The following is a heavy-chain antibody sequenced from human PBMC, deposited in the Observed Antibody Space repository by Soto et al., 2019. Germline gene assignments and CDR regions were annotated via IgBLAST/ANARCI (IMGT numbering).Heavy chain of an antibody. CDR2: IYYSGST. J-gene: IGHJ4*02. D-gene: IGHD5-18*01. V-gene: IGHV4-30-4*01. CDR1: GGSISSGDYY. Sequence: SETLSLTCTVSGGSISSGDYYWSWIRQPPGKGLEWIGYIYYSGSTYYNPSLKSRVTISVDTSKNQFSLKLSSVTAADTAVYYCARDGRGYSYGIDYWGQGTLVTVSS. CDR3: ARDGRGYSYGIDY.